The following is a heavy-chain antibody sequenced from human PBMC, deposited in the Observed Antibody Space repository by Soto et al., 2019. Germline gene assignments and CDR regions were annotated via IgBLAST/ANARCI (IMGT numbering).Heavy chain of an antibody. D-gene: IGHD6-13*01. CDR3: ARPGYSSSWYFDY. Sequence: PGGSLRLSCAASGFTFSSYWMSWVRQAPGKGLEWVANIKQDGSEKYYVDSVKGRFTISRDNAKNSLYLQMNSLRAEDTAVYYCARPGYSSSWYFDYWGQGTLVTVS. J-gene: IGHJ4*02. CDR2: IKQDGSEK. CDR1: GFTFSSYW. V-gene: IGHV3-7*01.